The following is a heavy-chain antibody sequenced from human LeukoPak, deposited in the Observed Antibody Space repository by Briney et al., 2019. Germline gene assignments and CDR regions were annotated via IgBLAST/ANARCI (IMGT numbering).Heavy chain of an antibody. CDR3: ARDLHGGNSFTSDYYFDL. CDR2: IYHSGST. D-gene: IGHD4-23*01. Sequence: SETLSLTCAVSGGSISIGNSNWGSWVRQPPGKGLEWIGEIYHSGSTNYNPSLKSRVTISVDKSKNQFSLKLSSVTAADTAVYYCARDLHGGNSFTSDYYFDLWGRGTLVTVSS. CDR1: GGSISIGNSNW. V-gene: IGHV4-4*02. J-gene: IGHJ2*01.